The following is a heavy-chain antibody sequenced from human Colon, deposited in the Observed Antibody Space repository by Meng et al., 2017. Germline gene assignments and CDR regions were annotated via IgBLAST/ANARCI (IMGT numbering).Heavy chain of an antibody. V-gene: IGHV1-8*03. CDR2: MNPNSGNT. CDR1: GYTFTSYD. Sequence: ASAKVSCKASGYTFTSYDINWVRQATGQGLEWMGWMNPNSGNTGYAQKFQGRVTITRNTSISTAYMELNSLRSEDTAVYYWARGKIYYWGQGTLVTVSS. CDR3: ARGKIYY. J-gene: IGHJ4*02.